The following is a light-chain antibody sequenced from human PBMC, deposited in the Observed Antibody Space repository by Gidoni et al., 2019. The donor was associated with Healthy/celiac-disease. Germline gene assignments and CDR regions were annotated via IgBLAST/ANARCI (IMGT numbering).Light chain of an antibody. CDR3: MQALQTPYT. CDR2: LGS. V-gene: IGKV2-28*01. Sequence: DIVTTQSPLSPPVTPGEPASISCRSSQRLQHSNGYNYLDWYLQKPGQSPQLLIYLGSNRASGVPDRFSGSGSGTDFTLKISRVEAEDVGVYYCMQALQTPYTFGQGTKLEIK. CDR1: QRLQHSNGYNY. J-gene: IGKJ2*01.